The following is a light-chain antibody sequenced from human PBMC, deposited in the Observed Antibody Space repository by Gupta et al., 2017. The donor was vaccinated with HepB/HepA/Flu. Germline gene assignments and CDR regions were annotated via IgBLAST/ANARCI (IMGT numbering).Light chain of an antibody. Sequence: QSALTQPAPVSGSPGQSITISCTGTSSDVGGYNYVSWYQQHPGKAPKLMIYDVSNRPSGVSNRFSGSKSGNTASLTISGLQAEDEADYYCSSYTSSSTLVFGGGTKL. V-gene: IGLV2-14*03. J-gene: IGLJ2*01. CDR2: DVS. CDR1: SSDVGGYNY. CDR3: SSYTSSSTLV.